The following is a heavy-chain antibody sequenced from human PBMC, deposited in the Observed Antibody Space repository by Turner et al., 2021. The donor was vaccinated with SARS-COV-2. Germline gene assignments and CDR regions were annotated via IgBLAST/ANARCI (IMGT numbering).Heavy chain of an antibody. D-gene: IGHD5-18*01. CDR3: VMGGRDTAFDY. V-gene: IGHV5-51*01. CDR2: FFPGDSDT. Sequence: EVQLVHSGAEVKKPGESLKNSCKGSEYSFTSYWIVWVRQMPGKGLECMGIFFPGDSDTRYSPSFQGQVTISADKSISTAYLQWSSLKASDTAMYYCVMGGRDTAFDYWGQGTLVTVSS. J-gene: IGHJ4*02. CDR1: EYSFTSYW.